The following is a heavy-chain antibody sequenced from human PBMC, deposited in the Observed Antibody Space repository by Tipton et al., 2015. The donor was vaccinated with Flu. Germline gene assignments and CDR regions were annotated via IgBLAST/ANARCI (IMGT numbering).Heavy chain of an antibody. D-gene: IGHD1-26*01. CDR3: ARGGRVGATLFDY. V-gene: IGHV4-59*01. Sequence: LRLSCTVSGGSISSYYWSWIRQPPGKGLEWIGYIYYSGSTNYNPSLKSRVTISVDTSKNQFSLKLSSVTAADTAVYYCARGGRVGATLFDYWGQGTLVPVSS. CDR2: IYYSGST. CDR1: GGSISSYY. J-gene: IGHJ4*02.